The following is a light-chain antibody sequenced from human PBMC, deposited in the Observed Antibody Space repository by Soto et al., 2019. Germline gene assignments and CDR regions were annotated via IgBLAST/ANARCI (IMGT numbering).Light chain of an antibody. V-gene: IGKV1-NL1*01. CDR3: QQYANGPLT. J-gene: IGKJ4*01. CDR2: TAS. CDR1: QDIKTS. Sequence: DIQMTQSPPSLSASIGDRVSITCRASQDIKTSLAWYQKKPGEPPQLLIFTASRSEGGVPSRFRGSGSGTDFTLTITGLQPEDFAAYYCQQYANGPLTFGGGTEVE.